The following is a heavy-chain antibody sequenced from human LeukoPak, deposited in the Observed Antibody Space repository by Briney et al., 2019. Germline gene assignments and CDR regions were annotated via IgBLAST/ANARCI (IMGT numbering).Heavy chain of an antibody. CDR2: ISYTGST. CDR3: ARHGWNFHSGTYSTFDP. D-gene: IGHD3-10*01. Sequence: PSETLSLTCSVSGGSISSSSFYWGWIRQPPGKGLEWIGSISYTGSTYYHPSPKSRVTISVDTSKNQFSLRLNSVTPADTAMYYCARHGWNFHSGTYSTFDPWGQGTLVTVSS. CDR1: GGSISSSSFY. V-gene: IGHV4-39*01. J-gene: IGHJ5*02.